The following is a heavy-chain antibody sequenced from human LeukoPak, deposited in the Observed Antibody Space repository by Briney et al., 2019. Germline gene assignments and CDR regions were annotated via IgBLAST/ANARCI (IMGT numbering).Heavy chain of an antibody. D-gene: IGHD2-15*01. CDR2: FDPEDGET. CDR1: GYTFSSYY. J-gene: IGHJ4*02. CDR3: ATDPWSGCSGGSCYSGVHY. Sequence: GASVKVSCKASGYTFSSYYMHWVRQAPGKGLEWMGGFDPEDGETIYAQKFQGRVTMTEDTSTDTAYMELSSLRSEDTAVYYCATDPWSGCSGGSCYSGVHYWGQGTLVTVSS. V-gene: IGHV1-24*01.